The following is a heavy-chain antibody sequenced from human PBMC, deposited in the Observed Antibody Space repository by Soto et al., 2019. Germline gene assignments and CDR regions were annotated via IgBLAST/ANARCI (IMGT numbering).Heavy chain of an antibody. CDR2: INSGGSSK. V-gene: IGHV3-74*01. CDR1: GFTISNYW. J-gene: IGHJ4*02. CDR3: ARACMWIDY. Sequence: PQRHPCAVSGFTISNYWMHWVRQSPGKGLEWVSRINSGGSSKNYADSVKGRFTISRDNAKNTLFLQMSSLRADDTAVDDCARACMWIDYWGQGSLVTVSS. D-gene: IGHD2-8*01.